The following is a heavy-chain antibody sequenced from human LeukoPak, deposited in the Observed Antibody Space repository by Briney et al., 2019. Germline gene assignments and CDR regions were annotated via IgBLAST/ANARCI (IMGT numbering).Heavy chain of an antibody. Sequence: GGSLRLSCAASGFTVSSNYMSWVRQAPGKGLEWVANIKQDGSVKFYMDSVKGRFTISRDNAKNSLYLSMNSLRADDTAVYYCGYMKVTGNWGQGTLVTVSS. CDR3: GYMKVTGN. V-gene: IGHV3-7*01. D-gene: IGHD5-12*01. CDR1: GFTVSSNY. J-gene: IGHJ4*02. CDR2: IKQDGSVK.